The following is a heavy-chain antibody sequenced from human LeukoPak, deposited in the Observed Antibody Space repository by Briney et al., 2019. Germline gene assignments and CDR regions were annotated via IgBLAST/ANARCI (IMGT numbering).Heavy chain of an antibody. CDR1: GGSISNYY. J-gene: IGHJ4*02. Sequence: SETLSLTCTVSGGSISNYYWSWIRQPPGEGLEWIGCIYYSGSTNYNPSLKSRVTISVDTSKNQFSLKLSSVTAADTAVYYCARVRYYFDYWGQGTLVTVSS. CDR3: ARVRYYFDY. V-gene: IGHV4-59*12. CDR2: IYYSGST.